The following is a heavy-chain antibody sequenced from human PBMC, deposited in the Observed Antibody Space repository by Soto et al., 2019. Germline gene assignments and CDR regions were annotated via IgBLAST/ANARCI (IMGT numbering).Heavy chain of an antibody. CDR2: MNPNSANT. V-gene: IGHV1-8*01. CDR1: GYTFASYD. Sequence: GASVKVSCKASGYTFASYDINWVRQATGQGLEWMGWMNPNSANTGYAQKFQGRVTMTRNTSISTAYMELRSLRSDDTAVYYCARDGALGENYYYYGTDVWGQGTTVTVSS. J-gene: IGHJ6*02. D-gene: IGHD3-16*01. CDR3: ARDGALGENYYYYGTDV.